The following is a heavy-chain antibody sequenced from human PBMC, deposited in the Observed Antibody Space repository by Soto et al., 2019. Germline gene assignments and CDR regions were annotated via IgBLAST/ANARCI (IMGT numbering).Heavy chain of an antibody. V-gene: IGHV4-59*01. D-gene: IGHD2-15*01. CDR2: IYYSGST. CDR1: GGSISSYY. J-gene: IGHJ5*02. Sequence: SETLSLTCTVSGGSISSYYWSWIRQPPGKGLEWIGYIYYSGSTNYNPSLKSRVTISVDTSKNQFSLKLSSVTAADTAVYYCARGGGYCSGGSCRSNELDPWGQGTLVTVSS. CDR3: ARGGGYCSGGSCRSNELDP.